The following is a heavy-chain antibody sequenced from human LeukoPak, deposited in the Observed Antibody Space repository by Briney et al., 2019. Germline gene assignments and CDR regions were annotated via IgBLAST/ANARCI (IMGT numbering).Heavy chain of an antibody. CDR2: VNPNNGVT. Sequence: ASVRVSCKASEDTFTGYYIHWVRQAPGQGLEWMGWVNPNNGVTEYAQEFQGRVTMTRDTSLSTAYMELSRLRSDDTAVYYCARGGVYYGSGSYYNVGWFDPWGQGTLVTVSS. J-gene: IGHJ5*02. CDR1: EDTFTGYY. D-gene: IGHD3-10*01. CDR3: ARGGVYYGSGSYYNVGWFDP. V-gene: IGHV1-2*02.